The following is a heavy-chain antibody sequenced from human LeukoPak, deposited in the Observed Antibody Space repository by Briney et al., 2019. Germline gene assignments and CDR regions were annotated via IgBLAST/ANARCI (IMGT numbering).Heavy chain of an antibody. J-gene: IGHJ5*02. CDR3: ARVAEDGPGSSNWFDP. CDR2: ISAYNGNT. CDR1: GYTFTSYG. Sequence: GASVKVSCKASGYTFTSYGISWVRQAPGQGLEWMGWISAYNGNTNYAQKLQGRVTMTTDTSTSTAYMELRSLRSDDTAVYYCARVAEDGPGSSNWFDPWGQGTLVTVSS. V-gene: IGHV1-18*01. D-gene: IGHD3-10*01.